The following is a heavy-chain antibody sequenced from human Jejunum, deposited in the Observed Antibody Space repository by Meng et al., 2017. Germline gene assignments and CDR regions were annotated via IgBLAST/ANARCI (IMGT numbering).Heavy chain of an antibody. CDR3: ARGCIMVSSGGILVRDREDF. CDR1: GGSISSSTYY. Sequence: GSLRLSCTVSGGSISSSTYYWSWIRQPPGKGLEWIGSISYNWRTDYNPSLKSRVTISIDTSKNQFSLELTSVTAADTAVYYCARGCIMVSSGGILVRDREDFWGQGSLVTVSS. V-gene: IGHV4-39*07. D-gene: IGHD3-16*02. CDR2: ISYNWRT. J-gene: IGHJ4*02.